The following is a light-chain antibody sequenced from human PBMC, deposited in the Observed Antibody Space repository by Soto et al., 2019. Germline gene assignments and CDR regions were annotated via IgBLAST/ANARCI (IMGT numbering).Light chain of an antibody. CDR3: QQYGSSLIT. CDR1: QSVGSSY. V-gene: IGKV3-20*01. Sequence: EIVLKQSPGTLSWSPGERATLSCRASQSVGSSYLAWYQQKPGQAPRLLIYGASSRATGIPDRFSGSGSGTDFTLTISRLEPEDFAVYYCQQYGSSLITFGQGTRLEI. J-gene: IGKJ5*01. CDR2: GAS.